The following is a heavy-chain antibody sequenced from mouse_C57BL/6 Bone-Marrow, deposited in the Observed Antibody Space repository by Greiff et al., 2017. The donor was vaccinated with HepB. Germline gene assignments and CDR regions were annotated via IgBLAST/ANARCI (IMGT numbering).Heavy chain of an antibody. CDR2: IDPSDSYT. Sequence: QVQLKQPGAELVMPGASVKLSCKASGYTFTSYWMHWVKQRPGQGLEWIGEIDPSDSYTNYNQKFKGKSTLTVDKSSSTAYMQLSSLTSEDSAVYYCERALADWGQGTSVTVSS. CDR1: GYTFTSYW. CDR3: ERALAD. J-gene: IGHJ4*01. V-gene: IGHV1-69*01.